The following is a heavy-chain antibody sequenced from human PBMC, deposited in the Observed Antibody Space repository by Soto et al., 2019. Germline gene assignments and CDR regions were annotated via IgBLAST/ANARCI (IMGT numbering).Heavy chain of an antibody. CDR3: ARESSSWYRRYGMDV. V-gene: IGHV1-2*04. J-gene: IGHJ6*02. Sequence: QVQLVQSGAEVKKPGASVKVSCKASGYTFTGYYMHWVRQAPGQGLEWMGWINPNSGGTNYAQKFQGWVNMTRDTSISTAYMEPSRLRSDDTAVYYCARESSSWYRRYGMDVWGQGTTVTVSS. CDR2: INPNSGGT. CDR1: GYTFTGYY. D-gene: IGHD6-13*01.